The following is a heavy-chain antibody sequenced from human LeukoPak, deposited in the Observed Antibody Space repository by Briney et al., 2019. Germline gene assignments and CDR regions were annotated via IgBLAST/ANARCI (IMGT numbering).Heavy chain of an antibody. J-gene: IGHJ6*02. Sequence: GGSLRLSCAASGFTFSSYAMSWVRQAPGKGLEWVSAISGSGGSTYYADSVKGRFTISRDNAKNSLYLQMNSLRAEDTAVYYCARDYYGSGSYYFSSDYYYYYGMDVWGQGTTVTVSS. CDR1: GFTFSSYA. V-gene: IGHV3-23*01. CDR3: ARDYYGSGSYYFSSDYYYYYGMDV. CDR2: ISGSGGST. D-gene: IGHD3-10*01.